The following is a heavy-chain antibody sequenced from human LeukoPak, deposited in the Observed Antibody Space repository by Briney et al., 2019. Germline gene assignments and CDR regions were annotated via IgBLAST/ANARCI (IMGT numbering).Heavy chain of an antibody. CDR1: GFTFSSYS. CDR3: ARGYCSGTSCGSDY. CDR2: ISSSSSAM. J-gene: IGHJ4*02. V-gene: IGHV3-48*04. D-gene: IGHD2-2*01. Sequence: GGSLRLSCAASGFTFSSYSMNWVRQAPGKGLEWVAYISSSSSAMYYADSVKGRFTISRDNAKNSLFLQMNSLGAEDTAVYYCARGYCSGTSCGSDYWGQGTLVTVSS.